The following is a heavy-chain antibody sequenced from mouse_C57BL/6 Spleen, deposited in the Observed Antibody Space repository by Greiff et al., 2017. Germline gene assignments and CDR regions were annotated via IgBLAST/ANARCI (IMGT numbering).Heavy chain of an antibody. Sequence: VQLQQPGAELVKPGASVKLSCKASGYTFTSYWMQWVKQRPGQGLEWIGEIDPSDSYTNYNQKFKGKATLTVDTSSSTAYMQLSSLTSEDSADYCGGRVYGNEPFAYWGQGTLVTVSA. D-gene: IGHD2-1*01. CDR1: GYTFTSYW. CDR3: GRVYGNEPFAY. CDR2: IDPSDSYT. V-gene: IGHV1-50*01. J-gene: IGHJ3*01.